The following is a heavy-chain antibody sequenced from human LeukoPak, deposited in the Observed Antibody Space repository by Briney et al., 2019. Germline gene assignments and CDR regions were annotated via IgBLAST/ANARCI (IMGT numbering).Heavy chain of an antibody. CDR3: ARVRGYTTVAGRGHFDY. CDR2: IYHSGST. Sequence: SETLSLTCAVSGYSISSGYYWGWIRQPPGKGLEWIGSIYHSGSTYYNSSLKSRVTISVDTSKNQFSLKLSSVTAADTAVYYCARVRGYTTVAGRGHFDYWGQGTLVTVSS. CDR1: GYSISSGYY. V-gene: IGHV4-38-2*01. J-gene: IGHJ4*02. D-gene: IGHD6-19*01.